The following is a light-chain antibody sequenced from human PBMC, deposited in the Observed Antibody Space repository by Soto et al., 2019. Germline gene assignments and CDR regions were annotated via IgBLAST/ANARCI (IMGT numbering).Light chain of an antibody. V-gene: IGLV2-14*01. CDR3: SSHTSGSTRV. CDR1: SSDVGGYDY. CDR2: EVT. Sequence: QSALTKPASVSGSPGQSIAISCTGTSSDVGGYDYVSWYQQQPDNAPKLMIYEVTQRPSGVSNRFSGSNSGNTASLTISGLQAEDEADYYCSSHTSGSTRVFGTGTKLTVL. J-gene: IGLJ1*01.